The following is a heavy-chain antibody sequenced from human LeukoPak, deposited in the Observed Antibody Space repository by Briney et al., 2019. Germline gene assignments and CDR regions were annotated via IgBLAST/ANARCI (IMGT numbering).Heavy chain of an antibody. J-gene: IGHJ4*02. CDR2: ISYDGSNK. Sequence: PGRSLRLSCAASGFTFSSYAMHWVRQAPGKGLEWVAVISYDGSNKYYADSVKGRFTISRDNSKNTLYLQMNSLGAEDTAVYYCAGEFSGILDYWGQGTLVTVSS. CDR3: AGEFSGILDY. V-gene: IGHV3-30*04. CDR1: GFTFSSYA.